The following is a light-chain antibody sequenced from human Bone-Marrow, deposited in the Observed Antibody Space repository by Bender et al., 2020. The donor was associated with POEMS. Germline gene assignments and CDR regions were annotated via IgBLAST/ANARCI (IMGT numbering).Light chain of an antibody. CDR3: CSYAGSRTFVL. CDR1: SYNL. J-gene: IGLJ2*01. Sequence: QSALTQPASVSGSPGQSITISCTGSYNLVSWYQQHPGKAPKLMIYEVTKRPSGVSDRFSGSKSGNTASLTISGLQAEDEADYYCCSYAGSRTFVLLGGGTKLTVL. V-gene: IGLV2-23*02. CDR2: EVT.